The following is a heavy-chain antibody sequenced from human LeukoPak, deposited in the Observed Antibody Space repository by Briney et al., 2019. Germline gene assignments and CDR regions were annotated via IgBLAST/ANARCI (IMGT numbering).Heavy chain of an antibody. CDR3: AKGRYGYSYGSPFDY. D-gene: IGHD5-18*01. CDR1: GFTFSSYG. Sequence: LRLSCAASGFTFSSYGMHWVRQAPGKGLEWVAVISYDGSNKYYADSVKGRFTISRDNSKNTLYLQMNSLRAEDTAVYYCAKGRYGYSYGSPFDYWGQGTLVTVSS. J-gene: IGHJ4*02. V-gene: IGHV3-30*18. CDR2: ISYDGSNK.